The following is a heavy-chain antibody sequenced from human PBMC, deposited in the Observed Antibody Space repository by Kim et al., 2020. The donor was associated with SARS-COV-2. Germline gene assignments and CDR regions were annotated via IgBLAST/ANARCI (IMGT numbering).Heavy chain of an antibody. CDR1: GGSFSGYY. CDR3: ARERVVTIFGVVIMKYGMAV. CDR2: INHSGST. V-gene: IGHV4-34*01. Sequence: SETLSLTCAVYGGSFSGYYWSWIRQPPGKGLEWIGEINHSGSTNYNPSLKSRVTISVDTSKNQFSLKLSSVTAADTAVYYCARERVVTIFGVVIMKYGMAVWGQGTTVTVSS. J-gene: IGHJ6*02. D-gene: IGHD3-3*01.